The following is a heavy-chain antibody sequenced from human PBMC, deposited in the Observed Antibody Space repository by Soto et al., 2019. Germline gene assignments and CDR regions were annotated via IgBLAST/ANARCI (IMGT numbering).Heavy chain of an antibody. V-gene: IGHV4-59*01. CDR3: AREIRPAYCGGDCYATYYFDY. CDR1: GGSISSDY. Sequence: SETLSLTCTVSGGSISSDYWNWIRQPPGKGLEWIGFIYYSGSTNYNPSLKSRVTLSVDTSKNQFSLKLSSVTAADTAVYYCAREIRPAYCGGDCYATYYFDYWGQGTLVTVSS. CDR2: IYYSGST. D-gene: IGHD2-21*02. J-gene: IGHJ4*02.